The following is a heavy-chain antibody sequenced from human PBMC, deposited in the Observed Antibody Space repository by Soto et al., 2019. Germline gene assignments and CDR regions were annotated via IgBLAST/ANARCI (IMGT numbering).Heavy chain of an antibody. CDR2: IKQDGSEK. V-gene: IGHV3-7*05. Sequence: EVQLVESGGGLVQPGGSLRLSCAASGFTFSNFWMSWVRQAPGKGLEWVANIKQDGSEKYYVDSVKGRFTISRDNAKNSLYVQMNSLKAEDTAVYYCARDRLYCSGGSCFWSGMDVWGQGTAVTVSS. J-gene: IGHJ6*02. CDR1: GFTFSNFW. D-gene: IGHD2-15*01. CDR3: ARDRLYCSGGSCFWSGMDV.